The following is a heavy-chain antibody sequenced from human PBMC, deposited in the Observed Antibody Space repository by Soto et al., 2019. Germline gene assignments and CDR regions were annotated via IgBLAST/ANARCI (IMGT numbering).Heavy chain of an antibody. J-gene: IGHJ6*02. D-gene: IGHD3-3*01. V-gene: IGHV1-69*06. CDR2: IIPIFGTA. CDR3: ASTGSRLRFLEWFTPNYGMDV. Sequence: GASVKVSCKASGGGFSSYAISWVRQAPGQGLEWMGGIIPIFGTANYAQKFQGRVTITADKSTSTAYMELSSLRSEDTAVYYCASTGSRLRFLEWFTPNYGMDVWGQGTTVTVSS. CDR1: GGGFSSYA.